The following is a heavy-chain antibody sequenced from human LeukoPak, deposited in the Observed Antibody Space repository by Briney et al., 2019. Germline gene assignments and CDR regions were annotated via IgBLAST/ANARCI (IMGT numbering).Heavy chain of an antibody. CDR2: LYYSRST. J-gene: IGHJ6*04. CDR1: GGSVSSGNYY. D-gene: IGHD2-8*02. Sequence: SETLSLTCTVSGGSVSSGNYYWSWHRQPPGQGLEWIVYLYYSRSTNYNLYRKSRITISLVTSRNQFSLELSSVTAADTVVYYCARDRVVYTGVIGYYYGMDVWGKGTRVTVSS. CDR3: ARDRVVYTGVIGYYYGMDV. V-gene: IGHV4-61*01.